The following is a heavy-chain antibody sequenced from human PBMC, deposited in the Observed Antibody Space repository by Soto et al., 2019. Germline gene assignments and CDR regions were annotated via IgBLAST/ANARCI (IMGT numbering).Heavy chain of an antibody. Sequence: GASVKVSCKASGYTFTSYDINWVRQATGQGLEWMGWMNPNSGNTGYAQKFQGRVTMTRNTSISTAYMELSSLRSEDTAVYYCARVGYCSSTSCYDAFDIWGQGTMVTV. CDR2: MNPNSGNT. D-gene: IGHD2-2*01. CDR3: ARVGYCSSTSCYDAFDI. CDR1: GYTFTSYD. J-gene: IGHJ3*02. V-gene: IGHV1-8*01.